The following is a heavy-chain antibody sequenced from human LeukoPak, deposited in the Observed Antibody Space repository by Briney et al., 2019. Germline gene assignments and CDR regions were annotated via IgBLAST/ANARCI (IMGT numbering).Heavy chain of an antibody. CDR2: INSDGSST. V-gene: IGHV3-74*01. Sequence: GGSLRLSCAASGFTFSSYWMHWVRQAPGKGLVWVSRINSDGSSTSYADSVKGRFTISRDNAKNTLYLQMNSLRAEDTAVYYCARDHCSSTSCYATLHYYYYMDVWGKGTTVTISS. CDR3: ARDHCSSTSCYATLHYYYYMDV. D-gene: IGHD2-2*01. J-gene: IGHJ6*03. CDR1: GFTFSSYW.